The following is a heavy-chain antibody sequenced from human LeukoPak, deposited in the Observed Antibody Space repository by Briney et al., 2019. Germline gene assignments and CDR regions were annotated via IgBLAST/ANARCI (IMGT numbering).Heavy chain of an antibody. CDR2: INGDGSIT. Sequence: GGSLRLSCAASGFTVSSNYMSWVRQAPGKGLVWVSRINGDGSITSYADSVKGRFIISRDNAKNTLYVQMNSLRAEDTGVYYCGRLVEAGPAYWGQGTLVTVSS. V-gene: IGHV3-74*01. CDR1: GFTVSSNY. J-gene: IGHJ4*02. D-gene: IGHD6-13*01. CDR3: GRLVEAGPAY.